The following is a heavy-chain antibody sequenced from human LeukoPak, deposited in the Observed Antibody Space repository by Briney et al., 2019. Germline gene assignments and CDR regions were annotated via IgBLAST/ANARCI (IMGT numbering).Heavy chain of an antibody. CDR3: ARQGWVYYYDSSGLDAFDI. J-gene: IGHJ3*02. D-gene: IGHD3-22*01. Sequence: SETLSLTCTASGGSISSYYWSWIRQPPGKGLEWIGYIYYSGGTNYNPSLKSRVTISVDTSKNQFSLKLSSVTAADTAVYYCARQGWVYYYDSSGLDAFDIWGQGTMVTVSS. V-gene: IGHV4-59*08. CDR1: GGSISSYY. CDR2: IYYSGGT.